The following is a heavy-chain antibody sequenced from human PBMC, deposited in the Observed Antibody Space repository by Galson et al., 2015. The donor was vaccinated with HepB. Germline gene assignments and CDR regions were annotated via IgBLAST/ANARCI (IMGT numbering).Heavy chain of an antibody. CDR2: IPYGGST. CDR3: ARGVGATHFDY. V-gene: IGHV4-59*02. Sequence: LSLTCTVSGGSVTTYYWTWIRQPPGKGLEWIGYIPYGGSTNYNPSLKSRVTFSLDTSKNQFSLNLNSMTAADTAVYYCARGVGATHFDYWGQGILVTVSS. J-gene: IGHJ4*02. CDR1: GGSVTTYY. D-gene: IGHD1-26*01.